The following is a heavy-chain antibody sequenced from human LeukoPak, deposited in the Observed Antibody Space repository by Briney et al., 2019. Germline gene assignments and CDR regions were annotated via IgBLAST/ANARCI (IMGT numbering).Heavy chain of an antibody. CDR1: GGSFSGYY. Sequence: PSETLSLTCAVYGGSFSGYYWSWIRQPSGKGLEWIGEINHSGSTNYNPSLKSRVTISVDTSKNQFFLKLSSVTAADAAVYYCAKVGVPAAMRDYYYYYYMDVWGKGTTVTISS. D-gene: IGHD2-2*01. V-gene: IGHV4-34*01. CDR2: INHSGST. CDR3: AKVGVPAAMRDYYYYYYMDV. J-gene: IGHJ6*03.